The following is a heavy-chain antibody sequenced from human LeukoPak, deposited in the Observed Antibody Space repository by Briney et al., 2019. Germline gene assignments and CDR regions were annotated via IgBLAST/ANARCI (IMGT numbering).Heavy chain of an antibody. V-gene: IGHV1-2*02. CDR3: ARGLIVVVPAAMGDAFDI. J-gene: IGHJ3*02. CDR2: INPNSGGT. D-gene: IGHD2-2*01. CDR1: GYTFTGYY. Sequence: ASVKVSCKAPGYTFTGYYMHWVRQAPGQGLEWMGWINPNSGGTNYAQKFQGRVTMTRDTSISTAYMELSRLRSDDTAVYYCARGLIVVVPAAMGDAFDIWGQETMVTVSS.